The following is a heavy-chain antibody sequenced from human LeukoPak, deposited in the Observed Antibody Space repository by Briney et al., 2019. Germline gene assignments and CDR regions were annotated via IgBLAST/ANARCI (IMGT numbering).Heavy chain of an antibody. V-gene: IGHV3-23*01. CDR1: GFTFSSYS. CDR2: ISGSGGST. D-gene: IGHD3-10*01. Sequence: RTGGSLRLSYAASGFTFSSYSMNWVRQAPGKGLEWVSAISGSGGSTYYADSVKGRFTISRDNSKNTLYLQMNSLRAEDTAVYYCAKNSYYYGSGTPEYWGQGTLVTVSS. CDR3: AKNSYYYGSGTPEY. J-gene: IGHJ4*02.